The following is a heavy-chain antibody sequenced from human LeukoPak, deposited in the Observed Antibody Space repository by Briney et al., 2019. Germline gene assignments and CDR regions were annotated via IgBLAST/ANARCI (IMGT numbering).Heavy chain of an antibody. V-gene: IGHV3-23*01. CDR3: AKAQDTWELPYYYYYYYMDV. D-gene: IGHD1-26*01. CDR1: GFTFSSYA. J-gene: IGHJ6*03. CDR2: ISGSGGST. Sequence: GGSLRLSCAASGFTFSSYAMSWVRQAPGKGLEWVSAISGSGGSTYYADSVKGRFTISRDNSKNTLYLQMNSLRAEDTAVYYCAKAQDTWELPYYYYYYYMDVWGKGTTVTISS.